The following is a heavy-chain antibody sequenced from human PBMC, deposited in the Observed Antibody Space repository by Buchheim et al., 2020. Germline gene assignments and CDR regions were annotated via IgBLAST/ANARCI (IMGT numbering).Heavy chain of an antibody. CDR3: ARVEAEYYDFWSGYYSPFVDY. D-gene: IGHD3-3*01. CDR1: GGSFSGYY. CDR2: INHSGST. Sequence: QVQLQQWGAGLLKPSETLSLTCAVYGGSFSGYYWSWIRQPPGKGLEWIGEINHSGSTNYNPSLKSRVTISVDTSKNQFSLKLSSVTAADTAVYYCARVEAEYYDFWSGYYSPFVDYWGQETL. J-gene: IGHJ4*02. V-gene: IGHV4-34*01.